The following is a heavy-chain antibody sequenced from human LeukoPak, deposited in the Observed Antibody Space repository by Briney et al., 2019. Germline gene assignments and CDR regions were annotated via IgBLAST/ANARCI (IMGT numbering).Heavy chain of an antibody. D-gene: IGHD3-22*01. CDR1: GGSISSYY. CDR2: IYYSGST. Sequence: SETLSLTCTVSGGSISSYYWSWIRQPPGKGLEWIGYIYYSGSTNYNPSLESRVAISVDTPKNQFSLNLSSVTAADTAVYYCARMVSGYYELDCWGQGTLVTVSS. CDR3: ARMVSGYYELDC. J-gene: IGHJ4*02. V-gene: IGHV4-59*01.